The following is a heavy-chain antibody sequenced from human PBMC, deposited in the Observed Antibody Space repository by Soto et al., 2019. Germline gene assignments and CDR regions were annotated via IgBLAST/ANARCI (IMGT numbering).Heavy chain of an antibody. Sequence: QVQLQESGPGLVKASQTLSLTCTVSGGTITTGGHFWSWIRQYPGKGLEWIGYIYYRGTTHYIPSLKSRVTISIDTSTNQFSLTLSSVTAADTAVYYCARVVSGSSLDYWGQGTLVTVSS. V-gene: IGHV4-31*03. J-gene: IGHJ4*02. D-gene: IGHD1-26*01. CDR3: ARVVSGSSLDY. CDR2: IYYRGTT. CDR1: GGTITTGGHF.